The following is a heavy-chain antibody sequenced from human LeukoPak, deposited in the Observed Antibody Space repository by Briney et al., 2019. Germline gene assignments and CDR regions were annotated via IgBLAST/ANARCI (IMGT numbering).Heavy chain of an antibody. CDR1: GYTFTGYF. V-gene: IGHV1-2*02. Sequence: ASVKVSCRASGYTFTGYFMHWVRQAPGQGLEWMGWINPNSGGTNYAQKFQGRVTMTRDTSISTAYMELSRLRSDDTAVYYCASSIVYCSSTSCYFNWGQGTLVTVSS. D-gene: IGHD2-2*01. CDR2: INPNSGGT. J-gene: IGHJ4*02. CDR3: ASSIVYCSSTSCYFN.